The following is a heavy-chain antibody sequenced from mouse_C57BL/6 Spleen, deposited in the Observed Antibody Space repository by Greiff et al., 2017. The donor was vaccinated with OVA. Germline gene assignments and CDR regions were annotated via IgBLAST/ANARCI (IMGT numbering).Heavy chain of an antibody. J-gene: IGHJ4*01. CDR2: ISYDGSN. CDR1: GYSITSGYY. CDR3: ARPIYYDYLYAMDY. D-gene: IGHD2-4*01. V-gene: IGHV3-6*01. Sequence: EVQRVESGPGLVKPSQSLSLTCSVTGYSITSGYYWNWIRQFPGNKLEWMGYISYDGSNNYNPSLKNRISITRDTSKNQFFLKLNSVTTEDTATYYCARPIYYDYLYAMDYWGQGTSVTVSS.